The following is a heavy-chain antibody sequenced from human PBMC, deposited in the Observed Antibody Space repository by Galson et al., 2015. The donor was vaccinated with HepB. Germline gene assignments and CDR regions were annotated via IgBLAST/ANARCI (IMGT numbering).Heavy chain of an antibody. CDR2: ISGSGGNT. J-gene: IGHJ4*02. Sequence: SLRLSCATSGFTFSSYAMSWVRQAPGKGLEWVSAISGSGGNTYHADSVKGRFTISRDNSKNTLYLQMNSLRAEDTAVYYCAKEGLRVVTPFDYWGQGTLVTVSS. CDR1: GFTFSSYA. CDR3: AKEGLRVVTPFDY. V-gene: IGHV3-23*01. D-gene: IGHD3-22*01.